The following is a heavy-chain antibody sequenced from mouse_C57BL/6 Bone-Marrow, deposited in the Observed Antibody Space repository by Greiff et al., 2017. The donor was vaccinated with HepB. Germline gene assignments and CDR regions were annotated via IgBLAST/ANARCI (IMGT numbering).Heavy chain of an antibody. D-gene: IGHD1-1*01. J-gene: IGHJ4*01. CDR2: ISDGGSYT. CDR1: GFTFSSYA. Sequence: EVQRVESGGGLVKPGGSLKLSCAASGFTFSSYAMSWVRQTPEKRLEWVATISDGGSYTYYPDNVKGRFTISRDNAKNNLYLQMSHLKSEDTAMYYCARYYPYYAMDYWGQGTSVTVSS. V-gene: IGHV5-4*01. CDR3: ARYYPYYAMDY.